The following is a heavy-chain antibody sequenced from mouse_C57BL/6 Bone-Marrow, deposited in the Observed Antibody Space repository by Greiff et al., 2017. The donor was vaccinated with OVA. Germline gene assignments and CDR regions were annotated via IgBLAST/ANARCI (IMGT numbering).Heavy chain of an antibody. CDR1: GYSITSGYY. V-gene: IGHV3-6*01. J-gene: IGHJ3*01. CDR3: ARGTFAWFAD. CDR2: ISYDGSN. Sequence: EVKLQESGPGLVKPSQSLSLTCSVTGYSITSGYYWNWIRQFPGNKLEWMGYISYDGSNNYNPSLKNRISITRDTSKNQFFLKLNSVTTEDTATYYCARGTFAWFADWGQGTLVTVAA.